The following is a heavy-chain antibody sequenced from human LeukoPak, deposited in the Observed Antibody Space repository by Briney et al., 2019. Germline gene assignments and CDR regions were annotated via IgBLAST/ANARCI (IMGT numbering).Heavy chain of an antibody. CDR2: IYTSGST. CDR1: GGSISSYY. Sequence: PSETLSLTCTVSGGSISSYYWSWIRQPAGKGLEWIGRIYTSGSTNYNPSLKSRVTMSVDTSKNQFSLKLSSVTAADTAVYYCARDRGYCTNGVCKEPRQVGWLYYYYGMDVWGQGTTVTVSS. J-gene: IGHJ6*02. CDR3: ARDRGYCTNGVCKEPRQVGWLYYYYGMDV. D-gene: IGHD2-8*01. V-gene: IGHV4-4*07.